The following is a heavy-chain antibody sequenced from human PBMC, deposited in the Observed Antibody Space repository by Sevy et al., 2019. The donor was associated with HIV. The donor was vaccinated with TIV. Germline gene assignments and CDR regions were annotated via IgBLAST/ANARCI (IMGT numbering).Heavy chain of an antibody. D-gene: IGHD3-10*01. CDR3: ARLSTVRGQFNWFDP. J-gene: IGHJ5*02. Sequence: ASVKVSCKASGYTFTNYGISWVRQAPGQGLEWMGWIGAYNGNTNYAQKLQGRVTLTTDTSTSTAYMDLMSLRSDDTAVYYCARLSTVRGQFNWFDPWGQGTLVTVSS. CDR1: GYTFTNYG. V-gene: IGHV1-18*01. CDR2: IGAYNGNT.